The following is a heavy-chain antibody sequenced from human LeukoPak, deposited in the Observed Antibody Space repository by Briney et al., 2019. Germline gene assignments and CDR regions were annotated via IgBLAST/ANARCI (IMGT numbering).Heavy chain of an antibody. V-gene: IGHV3-64D*06. J-gene: IGHJ4*02. CDR1: GFVFSIYT. D-gene: IGHD2/OR15-2a*01. CDR2: ISGSGNGGSI. Sequence: GGSLRLSCSASGFVFSIYTMYWVRQAPGKGPEYVSTISGSGNGGSIYYADSVRGRFTISRDDSKSIVYLQMNGLRSEDTAVYYCVKDFGRVRGTPDSWGQGTLVTVSS. CDR3: VKDFGRVRGTPDS.